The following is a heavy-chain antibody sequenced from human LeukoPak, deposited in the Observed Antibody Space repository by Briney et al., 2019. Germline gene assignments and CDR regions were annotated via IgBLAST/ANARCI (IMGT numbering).Heavy chain of an antibody. V-gene: IGHV3-64D*06. J-gene: IGHJ4*02. CDR1: GFVFSIYT. D-gene: IGHD2/OR15-2a*01. CDR2: ISGSGNGGSI. Sequence: GGSLRLSCSASGFVFSIYTMYWVRQAPGKGPEYVSTISGSGNGGSIYYADSVRGRFTISRDDSKSIVYLQMNGLRSEDTAVYYCVKDFGRVRGTPDSWGQGTLVTVSS. CDR3: VKDFGRVRGTPDS.